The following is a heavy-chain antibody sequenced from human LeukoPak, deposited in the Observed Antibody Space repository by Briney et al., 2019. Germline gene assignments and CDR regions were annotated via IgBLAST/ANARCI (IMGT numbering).Heavy chain of an antibody. CDR3: ARHPVLLWFGEYYNWFDP. D-gene: IGHD3-10*01. V-gene: IGHV4-34*01. J-gene: IGHJ5*02. Sequence: SETLSLTCAVYGGSFSGYYWSWIRQPPGKGLEWIGEINHSGSTNYNPSLKSRVTISVDTSKNQFSLKLSSVTAADTAVYYCARHPVLLWFGEYYNWFDPWGQGTLVTVSS. CDR2: INHSGST. CDR1: GGSFSGYY.